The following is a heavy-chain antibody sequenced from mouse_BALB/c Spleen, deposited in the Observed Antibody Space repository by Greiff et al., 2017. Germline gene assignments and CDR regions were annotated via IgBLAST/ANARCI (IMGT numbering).Heavy chain of an antibody. V-gene: IGHV1-87*01. CDR3: ARVYGNYGFAY. Sequence: VQVVESGAELARPGASVKLSCKASGYTFTSYWMQWVKQRPGQGLEWIGAIYPGDGDTRYTQKFKGKATLTADKSSSTAYMQLSSLASEDSAVYYCARVYGNYGFAYWGQGTLVTVSA. CDR1: GYTFTSYW. CDR2: IYPGDGDT. D-gene: IGHD2-1*01. J-gene: IGHJ3*01.